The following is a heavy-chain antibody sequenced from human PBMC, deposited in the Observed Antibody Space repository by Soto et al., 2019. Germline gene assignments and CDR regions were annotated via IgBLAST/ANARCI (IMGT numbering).Heavy chain of an antibody. D-gene: IGHD7-27*01. V-gene: IGHV4-30-4*01. CDR3: ARGPSGDKVHY. CDR1: GGSITSDYSC. Sequence: QVQLQESGPGLVKPSQTLSLTCTVSGGSITSDYSCWSWIRQPPGEGLEWIGHIFYSGTTYTNPSLSSQVARSLDTSKNHLSLTPSSVTAADTAVYYCARGPSGDKVHYWGQGALVTVSS. CDR2: IFYSGTT. J-gene: IGHJ4*02.